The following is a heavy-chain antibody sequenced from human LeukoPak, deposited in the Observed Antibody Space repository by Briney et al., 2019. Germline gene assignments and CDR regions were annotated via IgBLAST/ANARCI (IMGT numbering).Heavy chain of an antibody. V-gene: IGHV1-46*01. CDR2: INPSGGST. D-gene: IGHD6-13*01. CDR1: GYTFTSYY. J-gene: IGHJ4*02. CDR3: ARAGIAAAALDY. Sequence: ASVKVSCKASGYTFTSYYMHWARQAPGQGLEWMGIINPSGGSTSYAQKFQGRVTMTRDTSTSTVYMELSSLRSEDTAVYYCARAGIAAAALDYWGQGTLVTVSS.